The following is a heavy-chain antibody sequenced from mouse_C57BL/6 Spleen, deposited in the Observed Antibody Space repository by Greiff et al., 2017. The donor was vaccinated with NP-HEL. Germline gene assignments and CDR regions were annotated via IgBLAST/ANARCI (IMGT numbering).Heavy chain of an antibody. D-gene: IGHD1-1*01. CDR3: ASSPHDYGSSCYAMDY. V-gene: IGHV14-3*01. Sequence: EVQLQQSVAELVRPGASVKLSCTASGFNIKNTYMHWVKQRPEQGLEWIGRIDPANGNTKYAPKFQGKATITADTSSNPAYLQLSSLTSEDTAIYYCASSPHDYGSSCYAMDYWGQGASVTVSS. CDR1: GFNIKNTY. CDR2: IDPANGNT. J-gene: IGHJ4*01.